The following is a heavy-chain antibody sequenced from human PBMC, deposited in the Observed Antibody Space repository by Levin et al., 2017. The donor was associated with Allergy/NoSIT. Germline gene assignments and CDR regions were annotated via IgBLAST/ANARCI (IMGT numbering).Heavy chain of an antibody. Sequence: PGGSLRLSCAASGFTFSDYDMSWVRQAPGKGLEWVSAISKSGGRTYYADSVKGRFSISRDNSKNTLDLQMTSLTVEDTAVYYCAKGEAASWYNYWGQGTLVTVSS. J-gene: IGHJ4*02. CDR3: AKGEAASWYNY. D-gene: IGHD6-13*01. V-gene: IGHV3-23*01. CDR1: GFTFSDYD. CDR2: ISKSGGRT.